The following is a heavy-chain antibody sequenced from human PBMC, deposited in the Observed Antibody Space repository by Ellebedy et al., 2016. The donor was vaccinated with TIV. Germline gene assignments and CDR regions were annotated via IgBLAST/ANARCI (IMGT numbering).Heavy chain of an antibody. V-gene: IGHV2-70*04. Sequence: SGPTLVKPPQTLTLTCTFSGFSLRTSGMRVSWIRQPPGKALEWLARIDWDDDKFYSTSLKTRLTISKDTYKNQVVLTMTNMDPVDTATYYCARMHSSGWYLGFDYWGQGTLVTVSS. CDR1: GFSLRTSGMR. J-gene: IGHJ4*02. D-gene: IGHD6-19*01. CDR3: ARMHSSGWYLGFDY. CDR2: IDWDDDK.